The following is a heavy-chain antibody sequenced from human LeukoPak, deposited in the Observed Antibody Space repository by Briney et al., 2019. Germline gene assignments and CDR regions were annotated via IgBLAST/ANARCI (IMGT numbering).Heavy chain of an antibody. D-gene: IGHD5-18*01. CDR1: GYTFTSYA. J-gene: IGHJ6*02. CDR3: TRQLDEDTAMGYYGMDV. Sequence: ASVKVSCKASGYTFTSYAMHWVRQAPGQRLEWMGRIIPILGIANYAQKFQGRVTITADKSTSTAYMELSSLRSEDTAVYYCTRQLDEDTAMGYYGMDVWGQGTTVTVSS. CDR2: IIPILGIA. V-gene: IGHV1-69*04.